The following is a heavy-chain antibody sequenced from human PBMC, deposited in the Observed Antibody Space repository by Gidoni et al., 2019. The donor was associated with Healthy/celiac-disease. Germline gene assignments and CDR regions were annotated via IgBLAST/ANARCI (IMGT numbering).Heavy chain of an antibody. CDR2: ISYDGSNK. V-gene: IGHV3-30*18. Sequence: QVQLVESGGGVVQPGRSLRLSCAASGFTFSSYGMHWVRQAPGKGLEWVAVISYDGSNKYYADSVKGRFTISRDNSKNTLYLQMNSLRAEDTAVYYCAKDGLPLTTVVTPLDYWGQGTLVTVSS. D-gene: IGHD4-17*01. CDR3: AKDGLPLTTVVTPLDY. J-gene: IGHJ4*02. CDR1: GFTFSSYG.